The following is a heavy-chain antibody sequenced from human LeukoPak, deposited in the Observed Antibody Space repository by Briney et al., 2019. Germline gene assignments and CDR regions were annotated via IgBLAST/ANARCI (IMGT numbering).Heavy chain of an antibody. Sequence: PGGSLRLSCAASGFTFSNYWMSWVRQAPEKGPEWVANINQDGGVKQYVDSMKGRFTISRDNARDSLYLLMNSLRAEDTAVYYCARDRDDGGFEYWGQGTLVTVSS. V-gene: IGHV3-7*01. CDR3: ARDRDDGGFEY. D-gene: IGHD4-23*01. J-gene: IGHJ4*02. CDR1: GFTFSNYW. CDR2: INQDGGVK.